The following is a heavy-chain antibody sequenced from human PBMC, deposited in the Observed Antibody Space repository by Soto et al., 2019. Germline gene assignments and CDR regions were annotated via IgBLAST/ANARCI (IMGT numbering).Heavy chain of an antibody. CDR2: IRTKTYGATT. CDR3: ARDARTVTTSGAFDI. CDR1: GFPFRDFA. J-gene: IGHJ3*02. D-gene: IGHD4-17*01. Sequence: GGSLRLSCGGSGFPFRDFAMSWFRQAPGKGLEWLGFIRTKTYGATTDYAASVQGRFTISRDDSNSIVYLQMSGLRIDDTAVYSCARDARTVTTSGAFDIWGQGTMVTVSS. V-gene: IGHV3-49*03.